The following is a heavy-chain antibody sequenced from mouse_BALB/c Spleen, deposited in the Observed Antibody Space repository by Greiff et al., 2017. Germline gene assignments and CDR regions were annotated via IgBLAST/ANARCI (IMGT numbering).Heavy chain of an antibody. CDR3: ASQYDYDAWFAY. CDR2: INSNGGST. D-gene: IGHD2-4*01. Sequence: EVKVVESGGGLVQPGGSLKLSCAASGFTFSSYGMSWVRQTPDKRLELVATINSNGGSTYYPDSVKGRFTISRDNAKNTLYLQMSSLKSEDTAMYYCASQYDYDAWFAYWGQGTLVTVSA. J-gene: IGHJ3*01. CDR1: GFTFSSYG. V-gene: IGHV5-6-3*01.